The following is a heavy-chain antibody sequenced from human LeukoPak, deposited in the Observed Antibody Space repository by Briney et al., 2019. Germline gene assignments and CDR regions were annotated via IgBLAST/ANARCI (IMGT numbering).Heavy chain of an antibody. CDR2: ISGQNGNT. V-gene: IGHV1-18*01. Sequence: EASVKVSCKASGYSFINYAMNWVRQAPGQGLEWMGWISGQNGNTNYLQKYRGRVTMTIDTPTNTAYMELRSLRSDDTAVYYCARDLAAVGNPLDYWGQGTLVIVSS. CDR3: ARDLAAVGNPLDY. J-gene: IGHJ4*02. D-gene: IGHD6-13*01. CDR1: GYSFINYA.